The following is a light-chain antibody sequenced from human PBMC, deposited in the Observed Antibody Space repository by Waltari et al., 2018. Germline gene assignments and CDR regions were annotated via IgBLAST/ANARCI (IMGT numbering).Light chain of an antibody. J-gene: IGKJ1*01. CDR2: DAS. V-gene: IGKV3-20*01. CDR3: QKYVNLPAT. CDR1: QSISRF. Sequence: EIMLTQSPGTLSLSPGERATLSCRASQSISRFLAWYQQKPGQAPRLLIYDASTRATGIPDRCSGSGSGTDFSLTISRLEPEDTAVYYCQKYVNLPATFGQGTKVEIK.